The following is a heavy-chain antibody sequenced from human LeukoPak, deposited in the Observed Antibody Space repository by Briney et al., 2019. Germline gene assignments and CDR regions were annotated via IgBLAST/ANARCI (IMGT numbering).Heavy chain of an antibody. J-gene: IGHJ1*01. CDR3: ARGDYYDSSGYSQYSQH. D-gene: IGHD3-22*01. V-gene: IGHV3-33*01. CDR1: GFTFSSHG. CDR2: IWYDGSKK. Sequence: QTGGSLRLSCATSGFTFSSHGFYWVRQAPGKGLEWVAVIWYDGSKKYYADSVKGRFTISRDNSKNTLYLQMNSLRAEDTAVYYCARGDYYDSSGYSQYSQHWGQGTLVTVSS.